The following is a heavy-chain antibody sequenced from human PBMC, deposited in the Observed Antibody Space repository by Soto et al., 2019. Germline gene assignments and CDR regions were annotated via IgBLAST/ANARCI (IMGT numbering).Heavy chain of an antibody. D-gene: IGHD6-6*01. Sequence: PGGSLRLSCAASGFTFSSYWMSWVRQAPGKGLEWVANIKQDGSEKYYVDSVKGRFTISRDNAKNSLYLQMNSLRAEDTAVYYCARDWDSSSSTDAFEIWGQGSMVTVSS. CDR2: IKQDGSEK. V-gene: IGHV3-7*01. J-gene: IGHJ3*02. CDR1: GFTFSSYW. CDR3: ARDWDSSSSTDAFEI.